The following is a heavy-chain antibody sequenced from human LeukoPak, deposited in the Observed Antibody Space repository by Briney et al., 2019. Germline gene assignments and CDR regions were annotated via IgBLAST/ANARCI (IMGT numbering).Heavy chain of an antibody. D-gene: IGHD2-2*02. CDR2: IWYDGSNK. V-gene: IGHV3-33*01. J-gene: IGHJ4*02. CDR3: ARGARYCSSTSCYTAGSSSWPFDY. CDR1: GFTFSSYG. Sequence: GRSLRLSCAASGFTFSSYGMHWVRQAPGKGLEGGAVIWYDGSNKYYADSVKGRFTISRDNSKNTLYLQMNSLRAEDTAVYYCARGARYCSSTSCYTAGSSSWPFDYWGQGTLVTVSS.